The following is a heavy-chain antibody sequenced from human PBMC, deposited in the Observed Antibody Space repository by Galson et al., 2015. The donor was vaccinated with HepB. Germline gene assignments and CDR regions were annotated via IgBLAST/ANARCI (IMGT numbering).Heavy chain of an antibody. CDR3: TWVHCSSTSCYDYYGMDV. Sequence: QSGAEVKKPGASVKVSCRASAYTFTSYGISWVRQAPGQGLEWMGWISAYNGNTNYAQKLQGRVTMTTDTSTSTAYMELRSLRSDDTAVYYCTWVHCSSTSCYDYYGMDVWGQGTTVTVSS. CDR2: ISAYNGNT. V-gene: IGHV1-18*04. D-gene: IGHD2-2*01. J-gene: IGHJ6*02. CDR1: AYTFTSYG.